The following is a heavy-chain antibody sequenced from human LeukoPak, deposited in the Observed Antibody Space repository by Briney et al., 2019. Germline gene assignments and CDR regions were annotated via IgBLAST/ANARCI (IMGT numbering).Heavy chain of an antibody. Sequence: SETLSLTCTVSGGSISSYYWSWIRQPPGKGLEWIGYIYYSGSTNYNPSLKSRVTISVDTSKNQFSLKLSSVTAADTAVYYCARASGVETATTSYFDYWGQGTLVTVSS. J-gene: IGHJ4*02. V-gene: IGHV4-59*01. CDR1: GGSISSYY. CDR3: ARASGVETATTSYFDY. D-gene: IGHD5-24*01. CDR2: IYYSGST.